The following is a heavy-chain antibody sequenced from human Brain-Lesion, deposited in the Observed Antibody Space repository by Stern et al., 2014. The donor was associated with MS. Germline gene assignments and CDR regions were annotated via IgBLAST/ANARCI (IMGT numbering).Heavy chain of an antibody. CDR3: AGGLGF. Sequence: VQLVESGGVVVQPGGSLRLSCAASGFTFDDYAMHWVRQAPGKGLEWVSLITWDGGSTSYTDSVKGRFSISRDNRKSFLYLQMNSLRPEDTALYYCAGGLGFWGRGNLVTVSS. D-gene: IGHD2-21*01. V-gene: IGHV3-43D*03. J-gene: IGHJ4*02. CDR2: ITWDGGST. CDR1: GFTFDDYA.